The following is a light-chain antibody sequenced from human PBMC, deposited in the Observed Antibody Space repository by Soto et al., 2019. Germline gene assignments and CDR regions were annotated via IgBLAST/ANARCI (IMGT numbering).Light chain of an antibody. V-gene: IGLV1-40*01. CDR1: SSNIGAGYD. CDR2: ANT. CDR3: QSYDSSLSGYV. Sequence: QSALAQPASVSGSPGQSITISCTGSSSNIGAGYDVHWYQQLPGTAPKLLIYANTNRPSGVPGRFSGSKSGTSASLAITGLQAEDESDYYCQSYDSSLSGYVFGAGTKVTVL. J-gene: IGLJ1*01.